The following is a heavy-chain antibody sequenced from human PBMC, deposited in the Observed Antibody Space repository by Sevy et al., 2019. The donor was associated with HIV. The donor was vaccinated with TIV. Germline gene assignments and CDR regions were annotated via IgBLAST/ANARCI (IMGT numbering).Heavy chain of an antibody. CDR1: GYTFSVHY. CDR2: INPNTGDT. V-gene: IGHV1-2*02. CDR3: AKLRYSAPRGQYYGGGADYFDY. J-gene: IGHJ4*02. D-gene: IGHD3-10*01. Sequence: ASVKVSCSTSGYTFSVHYIYWVRQAAGQGLEWMGWINPNTGDTNFSPKFQGRVTMTRDSSINTAYMALSRLTSADTAVYFGAKLRYSAPRGQYYGGGADYFDYWGQGTLVTVSS.